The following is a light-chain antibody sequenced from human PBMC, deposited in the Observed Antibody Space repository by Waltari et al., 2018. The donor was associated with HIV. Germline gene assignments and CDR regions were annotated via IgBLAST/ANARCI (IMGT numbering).Light chain of an antibody. CDR1: SSNVVTNY. J-gene: IGLJ3*02. CDR2: HNI. CDR3: ATWDDSLSSWL. Sequence: QSVLTQPPSASGTPGQRVTISCSGSSSNVVTNYVNWYKQLQGTAPELGIYHNIRGAFGLPARVSGSKSGTSASLAISGLRSEDGVDYYCATWDDSLSSWLFGGGTRLSVL. V-gene: IGLV1-47*01.